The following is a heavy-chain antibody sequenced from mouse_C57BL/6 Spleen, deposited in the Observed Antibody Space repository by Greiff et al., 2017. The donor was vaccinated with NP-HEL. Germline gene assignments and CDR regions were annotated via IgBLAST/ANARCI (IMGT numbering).Heavy chain of an antibody. J-gene: IGHJ2*01. CDR1: GYTFTDYE. D-gene: IGHD2-3*01. CDR2: IDPETGGT. V-gene: IGHV1-15*01. CDR3: TSRYDGYYDY. Sequence: QVQLQQSGAELVRPGASVTLSCKASGYTFTDYEMHWVKQTPVHGLEWIGAIDPETGGTAYNQKFKGKAILTADKSSSTAYMELRSLTSEDSAVYYCTSRYDGYYDYWGQGTTLTVSS.